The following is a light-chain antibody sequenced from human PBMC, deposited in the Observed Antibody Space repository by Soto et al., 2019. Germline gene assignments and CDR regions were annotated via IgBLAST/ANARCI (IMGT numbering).Light chain of an antibody. Sequence: QSALTQPASVSGSPGQSITISCTGTSSDVGGYNYVSWYQQHPGKAPKLMLYEVSNRPSGVSNRFSGSKSGNTASLTISGLQAEDEADYYCSSYTSSSPDRVFGGGTKLTVL. CDR3: SSYTSSSPDRV. CDR2: EVS. V-gene: IGLV2-14*01. CDR1: SSDVGGYNY. J-gene: IGLJ3*02.